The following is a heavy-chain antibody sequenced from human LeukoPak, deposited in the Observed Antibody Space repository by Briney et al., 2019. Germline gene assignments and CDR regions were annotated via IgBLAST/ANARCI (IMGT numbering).Heavy chain of an antibody. CDR2: IHTSGTT. J-gene: IGHJ4*02. CDR1: GGSISSSSYY. CDR3: ARDQGSGWYDY. V-gene: IGHV4-61*02. D-gene: IGHD6-19*01. Sequence: SETLSLTCTVSGGSISSSSYYWSWIRQPAGKGLEWIGRIHTSGTTNYSPSLKSRLTMSVDMSKNQFSLNLSSVTAADTAVYYCARDQGSGWYDYWGQGTLVTVSS.